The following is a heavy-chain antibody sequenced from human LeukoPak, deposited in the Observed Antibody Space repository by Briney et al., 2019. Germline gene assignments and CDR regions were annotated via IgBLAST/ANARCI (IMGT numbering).Heavy chain of an antibody. J-gene: IGHJ5*02. CDR2: IYTSGST. CDR3: ARPVYCSGTSCNWFDP. D-gene: IGHD2-2*01. V-gene: IGHV4-4*09. Sequence: SETLSLTCTVSGGSISSYYWSWIRQPPGKGLEWIGYIYTSGSTNYNPSLKSRVTISVDTSKNQFSLKLSSVTAADTAVYYCARPVYCSGTSCNWFDPWGQGTLVTVSS. CDR1: GGSISSYY.